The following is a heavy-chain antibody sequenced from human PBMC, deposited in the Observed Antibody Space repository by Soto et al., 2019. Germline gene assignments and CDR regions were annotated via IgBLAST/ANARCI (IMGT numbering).Heavy chain of an antibody. CDR2: ISSSSSTI. CDR3: ARLRVGGATPFDY. Sequence: EVQLVESGGGLVQPGGSLRLSCAASGFTFSSYSMNWVRQAPGKGLEWVSYISSSSSTIYYADSVKGRFTISRDNAKNSLYLQMNSLRDEDTAVYYCARLRVGGATPFDYWGQGTLFTVSS. D-gene: IGHD1-26*01. J-gene: IGHJ4*02. CDR1: GFTFSSYS. V-gene: IGHV3-48*02.